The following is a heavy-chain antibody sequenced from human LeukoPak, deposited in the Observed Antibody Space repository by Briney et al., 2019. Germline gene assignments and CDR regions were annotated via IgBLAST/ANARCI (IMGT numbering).Heavy chain of an antibody. V-gene: IGHV5-10-1*01. CDR1: GYSFASYW. J-gene: IGHJ5*01. CDR2: IDPSDSYT. Sequence: GESLKISCKGSGYSFASYWISWVRQMPGKGLEWMGRIDPSDSYTNYSPSFQGHVTISADKSISTAYLQWSSVMASDIAIYYCARRRVATTEWFDSWGQGTLVTVSS. D-gene: IGHD4-17*01. CDR3: ARRRVATTEWFDS.